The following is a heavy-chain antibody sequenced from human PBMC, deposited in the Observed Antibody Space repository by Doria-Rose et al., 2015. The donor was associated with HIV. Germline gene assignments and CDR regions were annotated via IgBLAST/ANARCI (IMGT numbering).Heavy chain of an antibody. CDR2: ILSDDER. CDR1: GVSLSSPGMG. CDR3: ARIKSSRWYHKYYFDF. D-gene: IGHD6-13*01. J-gene: IGHJ4*02. Sequence: VTLKESGPVLVKPTETLTLTCTVSGVSLSSPGMGVSWIRQPPGKALEWLANILSDDERSYNTSRKSRLTISRGTSKSQVVLTMTDMDPVDTATYYCARIKSSRWYHKYYFDFWGQGTLVIISA. V-gene: IGHV2-26*01.